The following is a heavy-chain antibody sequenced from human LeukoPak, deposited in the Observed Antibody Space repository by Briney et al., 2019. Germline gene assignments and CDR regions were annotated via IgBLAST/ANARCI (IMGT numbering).Heavy chain of an antibody. D-gene: IGHD6-13*01. J-gene: IGHJ5*02. Sequence: AETLSLTCTVSGGSISSSSYYWGWIRQPPVKGLEWIGSIYYSGSTYYNPSLKSRVTILVDTSKNQFSLKLSSVTAADTAVYYCARDLGRIAAAGRRRGYNWFDPWGQGTLVTVSS. CDR2: IYYSGST. CDR1: GGSISSSSYY. CDR3: ARDLGRIAAAGRRRGYNWFDP. V-gene: IGHV4-39*07.